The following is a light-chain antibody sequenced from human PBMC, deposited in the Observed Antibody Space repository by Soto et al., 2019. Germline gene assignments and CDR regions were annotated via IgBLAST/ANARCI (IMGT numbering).Light chain of an antibody. CDR3: HQYKNWSLT. J-gene: IGKJ5*01. CDR1: QSVTSN. Sequence: EIVLTQSPGTLSLSPGERATLSCRASQSVTSNLAWYQQRPGQAHRXLIYGASTRATGIPARFSGSGSGTELTITISSLQSEDFELYYCHQYKNWSLTFGQGTRLEIK. CDR2: GAS. V-gene: IGKV3-15*01.